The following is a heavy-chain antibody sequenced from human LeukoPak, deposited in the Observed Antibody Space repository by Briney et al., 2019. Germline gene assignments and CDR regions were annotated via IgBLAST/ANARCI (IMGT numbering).Heavy chain of an antibody. CDR1: GFSIRGYG. V-gene: IGHV3-64*02. Sequence: GGSLRLSCAASGFSIRGYGMHWVCQAPGKGLEYVSAISADGGTTYYADSVKDRFIISRDNAKNTLYHQMGSLRNEDMAVYYCARGRGGPPFDYWGQGTLVIVSS. J-gene: IGHJ4*02. CDR2: ISADGGTT. CDR3: ARGRGGPPFDY.